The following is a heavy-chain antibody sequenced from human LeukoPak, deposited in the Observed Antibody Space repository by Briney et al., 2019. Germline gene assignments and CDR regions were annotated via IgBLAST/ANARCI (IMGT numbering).Heavy chain of an antibody. J-gene: IGHJ4*02. CDR3: AMSTFYCYGAGRYYKEFDF. D-gene: IGHD3-10*01. Sequence: GSLSFSCAASGFTFSYNSLNRHRQAQGLGLEWVAYLSSGGSYIFYADSLRVRLTMSRSNGAGSLFLHMNRLGADATAVYYCAMSTFYCYGAGRYYKEFDFWGQGTLVSASS. CDR2: LSSGGSYI. V-gene: IGHV3-21*01. CDR1: GFTFSYNS.